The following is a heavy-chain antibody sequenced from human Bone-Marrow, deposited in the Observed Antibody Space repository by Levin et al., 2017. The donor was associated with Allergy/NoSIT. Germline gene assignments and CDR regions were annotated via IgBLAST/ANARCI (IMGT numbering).Heavy chain of an antibody. CDR3: ARNYPVHLWIRSGWYGFDY. J-gene: IGHJ4*02. Sequence: GESLKISCKASGYTFTSYAMHWVRQAPGQRLEWMGWINAGNGNTKYSQKFQGRVTITRDTSASTAYMELSSLRSEDTAVYYCARNYPVHLWIRSGWYGFDYWGQGTLVTVSS. V-gene: IGHV1-3*01. CDR1: GYTFTSYA. CDR2: INAGNGNT. D-gene: IGHD6-19*01.